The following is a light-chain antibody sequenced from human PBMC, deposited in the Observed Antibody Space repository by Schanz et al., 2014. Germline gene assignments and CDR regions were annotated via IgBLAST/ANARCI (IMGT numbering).Light chain of an antibody. CDR2: EGS. CDR1: SSDVGNYNL. CDR3: CSYAGSYTWV. V-gene: IGLV2-23*01. J-gene: IGLJ3*02. Sequence: QSVLTQPASVSGSPGESITISCTGTSSDVGNYNLVSWYQQDAGKAPKLIIYEGSKRPSGVSHRFSGSKSGSTASLRISELQAEDESNYSCCSYAGSYTWVFGGGTKLTVL.